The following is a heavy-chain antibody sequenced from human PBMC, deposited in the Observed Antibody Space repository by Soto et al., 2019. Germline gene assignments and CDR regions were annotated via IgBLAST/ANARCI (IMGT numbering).Heavy chain of an antibody. Sequence: PGGSLRLSCAASGFTVSSYGMHWVRQAPGKGLEWVAVISYDGSNKYYADSVKGRFTISRDNSKNTLYLQMNSLRAEDTAVYYCAKPDSGWYGGGYYFDYWGQGTLVTVSS. V-gene: IGHV3-30*18. J-gene: IGHJ4*02. CDR3: AKPDSGWYGGGYYFDY. CDR2: ISYDGSNK. D-gene: IGHD6-19*01. CDR1: GFTVSSYG.